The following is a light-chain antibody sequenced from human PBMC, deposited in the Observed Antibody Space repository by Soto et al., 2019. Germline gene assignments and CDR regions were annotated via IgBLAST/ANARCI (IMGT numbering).Light chain of an antibody. J-gene: IGKJ1*01. CDR1: QSITGW. CDR2: DAS. Sequence: DLPMTQSPSTLSASVGDRVTITCRASQSITGWLAWYQQKPGKAPKLLIYDASSLESGVPSRFSGSGSGTEITLTISSPQPDDFATYYCQQYNSYPRTFGQGTKVEIK. CDR3: QQYNSYPRT. V-gene: IGKV1-5*01.